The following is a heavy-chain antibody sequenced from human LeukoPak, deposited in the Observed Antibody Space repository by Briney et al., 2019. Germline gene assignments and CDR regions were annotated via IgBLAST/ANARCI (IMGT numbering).Heavy chain of an antibody. CDR1: GFTLSNYA. V-gene: IGHV3-23*01. CDR2: ISGSGAST. J-gene: IGHJ6*02. D-gene: IGHD2-2*01. Sequence: GGSLRLSCAASGFTLSNYAMSWVRQAPNKGPEWVSTISGSGASTYYADSVKGRFTISRDNSKNTLSLQMNNLRAEDTAIYYCAKDGQYCSSTSCYGAGYYYYGMDVWGQGTTVTVSS. CDR3: AKDGQYCSSTSCYGAGYYYYGMDV.